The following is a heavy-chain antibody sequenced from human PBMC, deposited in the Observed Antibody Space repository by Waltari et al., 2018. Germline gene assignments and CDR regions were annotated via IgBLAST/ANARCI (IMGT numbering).Heavy chain of an antibody. Sequence: EVQLLESGGGLVQPGGSLRLSCAASGFPFSSYAMSWVRQAPGKGLEWVSAISGSGGSTYYADSVKGRFTISRDNSKNTLYLQMNSLRAEDTAVYYCAKDVFIGVAATPYWGQGTLVTVSS. V-gene: IGHV3-23*01. CDR1: GFPFSSYA. CDR3: AKDVFIGVAATPY. D-gene: IGHD2-15*01. J-gene: IGHJ4*02. CDR2: ISGSGGST.